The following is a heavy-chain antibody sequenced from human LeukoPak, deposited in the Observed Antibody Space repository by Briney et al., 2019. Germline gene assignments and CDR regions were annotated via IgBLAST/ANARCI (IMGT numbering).Heavy chain of an antibody. CDR3: ARDGVGSYGFDY. CDR2: IYHSGST. D-gene: IGHD5-18*01. J-gene: IGHJ4*02. Sequence: SESLSLTCAVSGGSISSGGYSWSWIRQPPGKGLEWIGYIYHSGSTYYNPSLKSRVTISVDRSKNQFSLKLSSVTAADTAVYYCARDGVGSYGFDYWGQGTLVTVSS. CDR1: GGSISSGGYS. V-gene: IGHV4-30-2*01.